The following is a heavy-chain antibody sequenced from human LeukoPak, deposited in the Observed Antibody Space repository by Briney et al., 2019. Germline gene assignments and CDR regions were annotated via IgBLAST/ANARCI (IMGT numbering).Heavy chain of an antibody. Sequence: PGGSLRLSCAASGFTFSSYWMSWVRQAPGKGLEWVANIKQDRSEKYYVDSVRGRFTISRDNSRNTLYLQMNSLRAEDTAIYYCAKNGDRGAYCSGGTCYPYYYYYMDVWGKGTTVTISS. CDR1: GFTFSSYW. V-gene: IGHV3-7*03. CDR2: IKQDRSEK. D-gene: IGHD2-15*01. J-gene: IGHJ6*03. CDR3: AKNGDRGAYCSGGTCYPYYYYYMDV.